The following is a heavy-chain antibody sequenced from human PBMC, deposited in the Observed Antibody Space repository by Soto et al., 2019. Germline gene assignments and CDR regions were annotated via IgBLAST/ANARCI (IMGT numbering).Heavy chain of an antibody. CDR3: ARDLGYYDSSGYFDY. V-gene: IGHV3-11*01. CDR1: GFTFSDYY. Sequence: PGGSLRLSCAASGFTFSDYYMSWIRPAPGKGLEWVSYISSSDSIIYYADSVKGRFTISRDNAKNSLYLQMNSLRAEDTAVYYCARDLGYYDSSGYFDYWGQGTLVTVSS. J-gene: IGHJ4*02. D-gene: IGHD3-22*01. CDR2: ISSSDSII.